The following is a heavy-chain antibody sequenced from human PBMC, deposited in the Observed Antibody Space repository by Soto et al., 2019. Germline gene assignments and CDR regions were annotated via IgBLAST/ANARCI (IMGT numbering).Heavy chain of an antibody. V-gene: IGHV1-45*02. CDR2: ITPFNGNT. Sequence: SVKVSCKASGYTFTYRYLHWVRQAPGQALEWMGWITPFNGNTNYAQKFQDRVTITRDRSMSTAYMELSSLRSEDTAMYYCASSHYCSSTSCYGRYAFAIWGQGTMVTVSS. CDR3: ASSHYCSSTSCYGRYAFAI. CDR1: GYTFTYRY. D-gene: IGHD2-2*01. J-gene: IGHJ3*02.